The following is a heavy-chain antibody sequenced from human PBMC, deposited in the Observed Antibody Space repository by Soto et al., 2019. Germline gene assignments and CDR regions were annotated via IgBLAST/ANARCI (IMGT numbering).Heavy chain of an antibody. Sequence: SQTLTLTCTISGDSVSSNRAAWNWIRQSQAGVLEWLGRIFYRSKWSNDNAVTAKSPITITPVTSKNKFSLHLNSVTPEDSAVYYCARELRRGSVWYLTAYWAQGTLVPVSS. CDR1: GDSVSSNRAA. D-gene: IGHD6-19*01. J-gene: IGHJ4*02. V-gene: IGHV6-1*01. CDR2: IFYRSKWSN. CDR3: ARELRRGSVWYLTAY.